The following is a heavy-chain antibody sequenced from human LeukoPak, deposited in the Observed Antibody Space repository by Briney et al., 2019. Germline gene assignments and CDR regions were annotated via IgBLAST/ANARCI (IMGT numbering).Heavy chain of an antibody. CDR2: ISPGDSDA. V-gene: IGHV5-51*01. D-gene: IGHD1-26*01. Sequence: GESLKISCKGSGYSFTSYWIGWVRQMPGKGLKWKGIISPGDSDARYSPSFQGQVTISADKSISTAYLQWSSLKASDTAMYYCARRRDLYSGSYYPFDYWGQGTLVTVSS. CDR1: GYSFTSYW. CDR3: ARRRDLYSGSYYPFDY. J-gene: IGHJ4*02.